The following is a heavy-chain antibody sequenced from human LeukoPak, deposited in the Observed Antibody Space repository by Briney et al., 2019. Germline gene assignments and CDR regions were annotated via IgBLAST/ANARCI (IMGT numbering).Heavy chain of an antibody. V-gene: IGHV3-43*02. Sequence: GGSLILSCVTSGFTLDDYALHWVRQAPGKGLEWISLISGDGKSTYYADSVKGRFTISRDNSKNSLYLQMSSLRAEDTALYYCAKGVRSGTYYNCFDPWGQGTLVTVSS. CDR3: AKGVRSGTYYNCFDP. J-gene: IGHJ5*02. D-gene: IGHD1-26*01. CDR1: GFTLDDYA. CDR2: ISGDGKST.